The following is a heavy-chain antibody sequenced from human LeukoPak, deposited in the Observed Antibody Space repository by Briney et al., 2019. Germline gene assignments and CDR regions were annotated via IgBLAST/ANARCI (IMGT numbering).Heavy chain of an antibody. Sequence: PGGSLRLSCAASGFTVSSNYMSWVRQAPGKGLEWVSVIYSGGSTYYADSVKGRFTISRDNSKNTLYLQMSSLRAEDTAVYYCARVLGGYYYYYMDVWGKGTTVTVSS. J-gene: IGHJ6*03. D-gene: IGHD3-16*01. CDR1: GFTVSSNY. CDR3: ARVLGGYYYYYMDV. CDR2: IYSGGST. V-gene: IGHV3-66*02.